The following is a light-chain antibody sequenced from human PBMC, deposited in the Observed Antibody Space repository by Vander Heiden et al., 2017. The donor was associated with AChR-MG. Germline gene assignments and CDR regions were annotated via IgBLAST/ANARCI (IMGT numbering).Light chain of an antibody. CDR2: DDN. J-gene: IGLJ2*01. V-gene: IGLV6-57*03. CDR3: QSYDDTNHVV. Sequence: NFVLTQPHSVSESPGKTVTISCTRSGGSIASNYVQWYQQRPGSAPTTVICDDNHRPSGVPDRFSCSIDSSSTSASLIISGLKTEDEAYYYCQSYDDTNHVVFGGGTKLTV. CDR1: GGSIASNY.